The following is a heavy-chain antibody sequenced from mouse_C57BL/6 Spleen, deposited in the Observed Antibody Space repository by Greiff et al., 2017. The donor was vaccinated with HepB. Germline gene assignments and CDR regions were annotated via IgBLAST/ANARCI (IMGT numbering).Heavy chain of an antibody. CDR2: ISDGGSYT. V-gene: IGHV5-4*03. CDR1: GFTFSSYA. Sequence: EVMLVESGGGLVKPGGSLKLSCAASGFTFSSYAMSWVRQTPEKRLEWVATISDGGSYTYYPDNVKGRFTISRDNAKNNLYLQMSHLKSEDTAMYYGARGYYGSSYDYWGQGTTLTVSS. D-gene: IGHD1-1*01. CDR3: ARGYYGSSYDY. J-gene: IGHJ2*01.